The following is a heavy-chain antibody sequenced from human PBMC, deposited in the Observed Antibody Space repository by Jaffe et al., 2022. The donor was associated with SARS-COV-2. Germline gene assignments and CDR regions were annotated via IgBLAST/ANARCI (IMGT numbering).Heavy chain of an antibody. V-gene: IGHV3-23*04. CDR2: ISGNGGTT. Sequence: EVQVVESGGGLVQPGGSLRISCAASGFTFSGYAMSWVRQAPGKGLEWVSAISGNGGTTHYADSVKGRFTISRDNSKNTLSLLMDSLRAEDTALYYCAKVGSGSFIGYAFDIWGQGTTVTVSS. CDR1: GFTFSGYA. CDR3: AKVGSGSFIGYAFDI. J-gene: IGHJ3*02. D-gene: IGHD1-26*01.